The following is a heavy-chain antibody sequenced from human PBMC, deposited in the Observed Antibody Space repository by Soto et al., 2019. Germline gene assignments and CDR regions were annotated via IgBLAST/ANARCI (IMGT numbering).Heavy chain of an antibody. Sequence: DVQLLESGGGLVQPGGSLRLSCAASGFSFSSYAMVWVRQAPGKGLEWGAVISARGGSSYFADSEKGRFTLSRDNSKNVLSLEMNSLRAEDTAIYFCAKGSIEYSASVDNWGQGTLVVVSS. CDR3: AKGSIEYSASVDN. V-gene: IGHV3-23*01. D-gene: IGHD5-12*01. J-gene: IGHJ4*02. CDR1: GFSFSSYA. CDR2: ISARGGSS.